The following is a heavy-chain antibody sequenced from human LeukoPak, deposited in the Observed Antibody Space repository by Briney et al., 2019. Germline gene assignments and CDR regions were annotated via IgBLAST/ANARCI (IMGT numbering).Heavy chain of an antibody. D-gene: IGHD6-19*01. CDR1: GYSFTSYW. Sequence: GESLKISCKGSGYSFTSYWIGWVRQMPGKSLERMGIIYPGDSDTRYSPSFQGQVTISADKSISTAYLQWSSLKASDTAMYYCARLKAVARGYFQHWGQGTLVTVSS. CDR2: IYPGDSDT. V-gene: IGHV5-51*01. J-gene: IGHJ1*01. CDR3: ARLKAVARGYFQH.